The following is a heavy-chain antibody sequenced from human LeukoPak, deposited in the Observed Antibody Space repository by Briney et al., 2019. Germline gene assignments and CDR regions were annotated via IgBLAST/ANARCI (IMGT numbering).Heavy chain of an antibody. Sequence: ASVKVSCKASGYSFTSYYMHWVRQAPGQGLEWMGIINPSGGSTGYAQKFQGRVTMTRDTSTSTVYMELSSLRSEDTAVYYCARDIGYCSGGSCYSGAFDIWGQGTMVTVSS. D-gene: IGHD2-15*01. V-gene: IGHV1-46*01. J-gene: IGHJ3*02. CDR1: GYSFTSYY. CDR3: ARDIGYCSGGSCYSGAFDI. CDR2: INPSGGST.